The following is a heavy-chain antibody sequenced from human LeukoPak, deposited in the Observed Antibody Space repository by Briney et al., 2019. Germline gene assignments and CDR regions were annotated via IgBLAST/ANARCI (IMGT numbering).Heavy chain of an antibody. CDR3: ARGTFSYDSSGYYFYYFDY. CDR2: IYPGDSDT. Sequence: GESLKISCKGSGYSFTSYWIGWVRQMPGKGLEWVGIIYPGDSDTRYSPSFQGQVTISADKSISTAYLQWSSLKASDTAMYYCARGTFSYDSSGYYFYYFDYWGQGTLVTVSS. V-gene: IGHV5-51*01. CDR1: GYSFTSYW. D-gene: IGHD3-22*01. J-gene: IGHJ4*02.